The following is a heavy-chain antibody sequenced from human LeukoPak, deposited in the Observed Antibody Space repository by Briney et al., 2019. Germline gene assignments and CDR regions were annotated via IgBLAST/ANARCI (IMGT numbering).Heavy chain of an antibody. V-gene: IGHV3-48*03. CDR3: VREANYYFDY. CDR1: GFIFSSYE. CDR2: ISSSGSTI. Sequence: GGSLRLSCAASGFIFSSYEMHWVRQAPGKGLEGVSYISSSGSTIYYADSVKGRFTISRDNAKNSLYLQMNSLRAEDAAVYYCVREANYYFDYWGQGTLVTVSS. J-gene: IGHJ4*02.